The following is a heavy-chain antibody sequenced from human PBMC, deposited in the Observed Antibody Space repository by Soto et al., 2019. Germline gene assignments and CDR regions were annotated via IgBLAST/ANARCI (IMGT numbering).Heavy chain of an antibody. CDR1: GGSISSSSYY. D-gene: IGHD2-15*01. CDR3: ARTPVVAATRVAFDI. J-gene: IGHJ3*02. Sequence: PSETLSLTCTVSGGSISSSSYYWGWIRQPPGKGLEWIGSIYYSGSTYYNPSLKSRVTISVDTSKNQFSLKLSSVTAADTAVYYCARTPVVAATRVAFDIWGQGTMVTVS. CDR2: IYYSGST. V-gene: IGHV4-39*01.